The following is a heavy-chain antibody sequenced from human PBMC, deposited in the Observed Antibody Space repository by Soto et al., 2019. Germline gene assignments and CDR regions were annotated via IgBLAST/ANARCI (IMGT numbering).Heavy chain of an antibody. J-gene: IGHJ4*02. Sequence: VGSLRLSCGTSGLSFTTYWMSWVRQAPGKGLEWLANVRQDGGQTYYVDSVKGRFVISRDNTKNSVFLQMNSLTVEDTAVYFCASQRNYGEHDYWGQGTLVTVSS. CDR2: VRQDGGQT. CDR1: GLSFTTYW. V-gene: IGHV3-7*01. D-gene: IGHD4-17*01. CDR3: ASQRNYGEHDY.